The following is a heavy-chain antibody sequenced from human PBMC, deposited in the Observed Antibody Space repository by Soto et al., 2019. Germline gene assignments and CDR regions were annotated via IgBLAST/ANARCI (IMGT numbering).Heavy chain of an antibody. CDR3: ARVRYYDGSGYYGAWYFDY. D-gene: IGHD3-22*01. CDR2: IYYDGST. V-gene: IGHV4-61*01. CDR1: GGSVSSGYYY. J-gene: IGHJ4*02. Sequence: QVQLQESGPGLVKPSETLSLTCTVSGGSVSSGYYYWTWIRQSPGKGLEWIGYIYYDGSTNYNPSLRSRVTLSVDTAENQFSLRLSSVTAADTAVYYCARVRYYDGSGYYGAWYFDYWGQGTLVTVSS.